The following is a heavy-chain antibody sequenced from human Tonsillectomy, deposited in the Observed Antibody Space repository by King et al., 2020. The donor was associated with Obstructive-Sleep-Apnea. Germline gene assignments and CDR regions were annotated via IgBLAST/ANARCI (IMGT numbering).Heavy chain of an antibody. CDR2: IYYSGRT. CDR3: ARHWGSRWPFFDY. Sequence: PLQESGPGLVKPSETLSLTCTVSGASISSNFWGWIRQPPGKGLEWIGSIYYSGRTNYNPSLKSRVTISVDTSKNQFSLNLSSVTAADTAVYYCARHWGSRWPFFDYWGQGTLVPVSS. J-gene: IGHJ4*02. D-gene: IGHD6-13*01. CDR1: GASISSNF. V-gene: IGHV4-59*08.